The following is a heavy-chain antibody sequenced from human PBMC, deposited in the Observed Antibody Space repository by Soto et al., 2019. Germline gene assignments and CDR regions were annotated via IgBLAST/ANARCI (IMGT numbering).Heavy chain of an antibody. J-gene: IGHJ4*02. CDR3: ARDPTNDFGDDTFDY. CDR1: SDAFKSCA. CDR2: IIPSYDRT. Sequence: QVLLLQSGSEVKKAGSSVKVSCKASSDAFKSCAIHWVRQAPGQGLEYMGRIIPSYDRTKYAQKFQGRLTLTADMYTSTVYMELCSLRSEDTAVYYCARDPTNDFGDDTFDYWGEGTKVIVSS. D-gene: IGHD4-17*01. V-gene: IGHV1-69*06.